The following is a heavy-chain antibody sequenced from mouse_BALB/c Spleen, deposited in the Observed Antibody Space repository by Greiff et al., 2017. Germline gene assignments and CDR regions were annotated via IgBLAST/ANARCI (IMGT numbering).Heavy chain of an antibody. CDR3: ARPPYYYGSSLDY. D-gene: IGHD1-1*01. V-gene: IGHV1-7*01. CDR2: INPSTGYT. CDR1: GYTFNSYW. Sequence: QVQLKESGAELAKPGASVKMSCKASGYTFNSYWMHWVKQRPGQGLEWIGYINPSTGYTEYNQKFKDKATLTADKSSSTAYMQLSSLTSEDSAVYYCARPPYYYGSSLDYWGQGTTLTVSS. J-gene: IGHJ2*01.